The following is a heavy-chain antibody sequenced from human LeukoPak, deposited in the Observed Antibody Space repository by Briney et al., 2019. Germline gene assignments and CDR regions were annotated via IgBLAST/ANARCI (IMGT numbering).Heavy chain of an antibody. CDR3: AKGESSGWYDAFDI. D-gene: IGHD6-19*01. V-gene: IGHV3-23*01. CDR2: ISGRGGST. J-gene: IGHJ3*02. Sequence: GGSLRLSCAASGFTFSSHAMNWVRQAPGKGLEWVSNISGRGGSTYYADSVKGRFTISRDNSKNTLYLQMNSLRAEDTAVYYCAKGESSGWYDAFDIWGQGTVVTVSS. CDR1: GFTFSSHA.